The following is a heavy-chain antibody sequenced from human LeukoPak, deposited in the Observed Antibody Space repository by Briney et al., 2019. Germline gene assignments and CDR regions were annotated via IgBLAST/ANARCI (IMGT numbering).Heavy chain of an antibody. Sequence: PGGSLRLSCAASGFTVSSNYMSWVRQAPGKGLEWVSVIYSGGSTYYADSVKGRFTISRDNSKNTLYLQMNSLRAEDTAVYYCARVRTAMDGDYFDYWGQGTLVTVSS. CDR3: ARVRTAMDGDYFDY. D-gene: IGHD5-18*01. CDR1: GFTVSSNY. CDR2: IYSGGST. J-gene: IGHJ4*02. V-gene: IGHV3-53*01.